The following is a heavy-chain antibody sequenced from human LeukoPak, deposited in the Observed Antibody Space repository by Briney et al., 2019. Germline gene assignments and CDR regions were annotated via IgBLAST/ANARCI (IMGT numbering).Heavy chain of an antibody. CDR3: ARDSSPEGFDY. J-gene: IGHJ4*02. CDR2: IIPILGIA. D-gene: IGHD6-13*01. Sequence: GASVKVSRKASGGTFSSYTISWVRQAPGQGLEWMGRIIPILGIANYAQKFQGRVTITADKSTSTAYMELSSLRSEDTAVYYCARDSSPEGFDYWGQGTLVTVFS. V-gene: IGHV1-69*04. CDR1: GGTFSSYT.